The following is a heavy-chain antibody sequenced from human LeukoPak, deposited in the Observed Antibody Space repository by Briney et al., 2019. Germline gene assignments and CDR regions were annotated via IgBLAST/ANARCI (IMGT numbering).Heavy chain of an antibody. J-gene: IGHJ4*02. CDR3: AKKEYYYDSRGYYYEFVDY. CDR1: GFTFSSYA. Sequence: PGGSLRLSCAASGFTFSSYAMRWVRQAPGKGLEWVSAISGSGGSTYYADSVKGRFTISRDNSKNTLYLQMNSLRAEDTAVYYCAKKEYYYDSRGYYYEFVDYWGQGTLVTVSS. CDR2: ISGSGGST. V-gene: IGHV3-23*01. D-gene: IGHD3-22*01.